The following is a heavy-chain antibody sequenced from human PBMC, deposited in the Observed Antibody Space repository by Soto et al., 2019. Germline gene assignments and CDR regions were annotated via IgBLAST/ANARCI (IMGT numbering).Heavy chain of an antibody. J-gene: IGHJ4*02. CDR1: GYTFTGYY. D-gene: IGHD1-26*01. CDR3: ARDLLRIPTVGFNDY. V-gene: IGHV1-2*02. Sequence: ASVKVSCKASGYTFTGYYMHWVRQAPGQGLEWMGWINPNSGGTNYAQKFQGRVTMTRDTSISTAYMELSRLRSDDTAVYYCARDLLRIPTVGFNDYRGQGTLVTVSS. CDR2: INPNSGGT.